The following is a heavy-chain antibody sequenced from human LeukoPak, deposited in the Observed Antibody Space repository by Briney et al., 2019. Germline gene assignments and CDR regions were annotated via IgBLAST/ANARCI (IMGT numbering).Heavy chain of an antibody. V-gene: IGHV3-74*01. Sequence: GGSPRLSCTASGSSFSGHWMHWARQLPGKGLVWASRISPTGSTTSYADSVKGRFTVSRDNAKNTLYLQVNNLRAEDTAVYYCARGPNSNWSGLDFWGQGTLLTVSS. CDR2: ISPTGSTT. CDR1: GSSFSGHW. CDR3: ARGPNSNWSGLDF. J-gene: IGHJ4*02. D-gene: IGHD6-6*01.